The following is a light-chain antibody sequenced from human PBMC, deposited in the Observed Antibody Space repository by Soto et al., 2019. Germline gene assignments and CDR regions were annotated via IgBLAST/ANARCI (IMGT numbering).Light chain of an antibody. CDR3: SSYTTSGSLV. V-gene: IGLV2-14*01. Sequence: QSALTQPASVSGSPGQSITISCTGTSRDVGGYNYVSWYQQHPGKAPKLMIYDVSTRPSGVSNRFSGSKSGNTASLTISGLQAEDEADYYCSSYTTSGSLVFGGGTQLTVL. J-gene: IGLJ2*01. CDR1: SRDVGGYNY. CDR2: DVS.